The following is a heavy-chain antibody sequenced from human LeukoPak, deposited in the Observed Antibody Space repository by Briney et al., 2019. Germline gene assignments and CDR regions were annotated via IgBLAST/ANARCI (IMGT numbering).Heavy chain of an antibody. Sequence: PGGSLRLSCAASGFTVSSNYMSWVRQAPGKGLEWVSVIYSGGSTYYADSVKGRFTISRDSSKNTLYLQMNSLRAEDTAVYYCARGDYYYDSSGYPGDWGQGTLVTVSS. J-gene: IGHJ4*02. CDR2: IYSGGST. V-gene: IGHV3-66*01. CDR1: GFTVSSNY. D-gene: IGHD3-22*01. CDR3: ARGDYYYDSSGYPGD.